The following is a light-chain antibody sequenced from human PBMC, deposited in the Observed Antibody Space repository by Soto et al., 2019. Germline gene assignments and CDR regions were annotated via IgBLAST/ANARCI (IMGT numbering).Light chain of an antibody. CDR3: CSYAGSYTPV. CDR2: DVS. V-gene: IGLV2-11*01. CDR1: SSDVGGYNY. J-gene: IGLJ2*01. Sequence: QSVLTQRRSVSGSPGQSVTISCTGTSSDVGGYNYVSWYQQHPGKAPKLMIHDVSKRPSGVPDRFSGSKSGNTASLTISGLQAEDEADYYCCSYAGSYTPVFGGGTKLTVL.